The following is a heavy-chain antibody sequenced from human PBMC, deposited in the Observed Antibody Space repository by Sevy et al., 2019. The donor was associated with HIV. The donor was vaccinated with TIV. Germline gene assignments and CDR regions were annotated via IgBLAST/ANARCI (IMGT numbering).Heavy chain of an antibody. D-gene: IGHD2-21*01. CDR2: ISSSSRTI. J-gene: IGHJ3*02. Sequence: GGSLRLSCAASGFTFSNYSMTWVRQAPGKGLEWISYISSSSRTIYNADSVKGRFTISRDNAKNSLYLQRNSLRDEDTAVYYCARHVTNVVQRISTRAFDIWGQGTMVTVSS. CDR1: GFTFSNYS. V-gene: IGHV3-48*02. CDR3: ARHVTNVVQRISTRAFDI.